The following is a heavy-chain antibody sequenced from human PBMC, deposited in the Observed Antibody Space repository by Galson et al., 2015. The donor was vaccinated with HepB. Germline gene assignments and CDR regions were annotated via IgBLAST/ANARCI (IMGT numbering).Heavy chain of an antibody. CDR1: GFTFSNAW. J-gene: IGHJ4*02. Sequence: SLRLSCAASGFTFSNAWMSWVRQAPGKGLEWVGRIKSKTDGGTTDYAAPVKGRFTISRDDSKNTLHLQMNSLKTEDTAVYYCTTHDFWSGYYVYWGQGTLVTVSS. V-gene: IGHV3-15*01. CDR2: IKSKTDGGTT. D-gene: IGHD3-3*01. CDR3: TTHDFWSGYYVY.